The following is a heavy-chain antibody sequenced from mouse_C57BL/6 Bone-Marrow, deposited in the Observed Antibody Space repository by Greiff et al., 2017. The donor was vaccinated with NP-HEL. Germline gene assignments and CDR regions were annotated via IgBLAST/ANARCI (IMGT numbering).Heavy chain of an antibody. CDR2: IYPGSGST. D-gene: IGHD3-2*02. CDR1: GYTFTSYW. J-gene: IGHJ3*01. Sequence: QVQLQQPGAELVKPGASVKMSCKASGYTFTSYWITWVKQRPGQGLEWIGDIYPGSGSTNYNEKFKSKATLTVDTSSSTAYMQLSSLTSEDSAVYYCASRDSSGSSFAYWGQGTLVTVSA. V-gene: IGHV1-55*01. CDR3: ASRDSSGSSFAY.